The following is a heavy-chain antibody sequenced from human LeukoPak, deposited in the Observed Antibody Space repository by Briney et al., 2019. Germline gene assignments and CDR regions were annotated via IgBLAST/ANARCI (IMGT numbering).Heavy chain of an antibody. CDR1: GGSISPYY. Sequence: SETLSLTCTVSGGSISPYYWSWIRQPPGKGLEWLGYIYYSGNTDYSPSLKSRVAISVDTSKNQFSLKLSSVTAADTAVHYCARSTGTTMFIDYWGQGTLVTVSS. J-gene: IGHJ4*02. CDR2: IYYSGNT. V-gene: IGHV4-59*01. CDR3: ARSTGTTMFIDY. D-gene: IGHD3-10*02.